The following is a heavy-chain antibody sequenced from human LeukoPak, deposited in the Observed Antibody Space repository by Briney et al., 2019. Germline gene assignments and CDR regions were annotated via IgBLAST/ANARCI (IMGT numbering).Heavy chain of an antibody. CDR1: GYTFTSYA. CDR2: INPSDGST. J-gene: IGHJ3*02. Sequence: ASVKVSCKASGYTFTSYAMNWVRQAPGQGFEWMAIINPSDGSTTNSQKFQGRVTMTRDTSTSTVYMELSGLRSEDTALYYCARIRDGYNDAYDIWGQGTMVTVSS. D-gene: IGHD5-24*01. V-gene: IGHV1-46*01. CDR3: ARIRDGYNDAYDI.